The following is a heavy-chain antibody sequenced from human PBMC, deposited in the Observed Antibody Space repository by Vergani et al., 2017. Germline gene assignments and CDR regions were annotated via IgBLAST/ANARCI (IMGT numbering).Heavy chain of an antibody. Sequence: QLQLQESGPGLVKPSETLSLTCTVSGGSISSSSYYWSWIRQPPWKGLEWIGEINHSGSTNYNPSLKSRVTISVDTSKNQFSLKLSSVTAADTAVYYCARAYYYDSSGYPDAFDIWGQGTMVTVSS. J-gene: IGHJ3*02. CDR2: INHSGST. CDR1: GGSISSSSYY. D-gene: IGHD3-22*01. CDR3: ARAYYYDSSGYPDAFDI. V-gene: IGHV4-39*07.